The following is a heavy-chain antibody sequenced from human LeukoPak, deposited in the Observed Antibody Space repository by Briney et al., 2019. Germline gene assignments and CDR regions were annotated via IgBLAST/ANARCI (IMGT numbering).Heavy chain of an antibody. CDR3: EVAGIFGSGSYYLKGDY. J-gene: IGHJ4*02. V-gene: IGHV3-48*03. Sequence: GGSLRLSCAASGFTFSSYEMNWVRQAPGKGLEWVSYISSSGSTIYYADSVKGRFTISRDNAKNSLYLQMNSLRAEDTAVYYCEVAGIFGSGSYYLKGDYWGQGTLVTVSS. CDR1: GFTFSSYE. CDR2: ISSSGSTI. D-gene: IGHD3-10*01.